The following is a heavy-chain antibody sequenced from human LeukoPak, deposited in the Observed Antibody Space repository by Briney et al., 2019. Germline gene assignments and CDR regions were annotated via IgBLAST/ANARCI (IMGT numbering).Heavy chain of an antibody. CDR1: GFTFSSYG. D-gene: IGHD3-3*01. CDR2: IRYDGSNK. Sequence: GGSLRLSCAASGFTFSSYGMHWVRQAPGKGLEWVAFIRYDGSNKYYADSVKGRFTISRDNSKNTLYLQMNRLTAEDTAVYYCAKSRRDYSFWSGYYWGQGTLVTVSS. J-gene: IGHJ4*02. CDR3: AKSRRDYSFWSGYY. V-gene: IGHV3-30*02.